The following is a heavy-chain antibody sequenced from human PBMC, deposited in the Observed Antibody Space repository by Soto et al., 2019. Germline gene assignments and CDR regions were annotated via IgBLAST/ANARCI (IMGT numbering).Heavy chain of an antibody. CDR3: ARWGVGQGMDV. Sequence: QVQLVESGGGVVQPGRSLRLSCATSGFTFSTYGMHWVRQAPGEGLEWVAVIWYDGSNKYYGDSVKGRFTISRDNSKNTLYLQMNSLRAEDTAVYYCARWGVGQGMDVWGQGTTVTVSS. J-gene: IGHJ6*02. V-gene: IGHV3-33*01. D-gene: IGHD3-10*01. CDR2: IWYDGSNK. CDR1: GFTFSTYG.